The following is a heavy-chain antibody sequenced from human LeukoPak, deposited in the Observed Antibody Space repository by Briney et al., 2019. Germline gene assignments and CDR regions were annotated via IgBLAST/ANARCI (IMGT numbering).Heavy chain of an antibody. CDR1: GGSFSGYY. J-gene: IGHJ4*02. Sequence: SETLSLTCAVYGGSFSGYYWSWIRQPPGKGLEWIGEINHSGSTNYNPSLKSRVTLSVDTSRNQVSLKLTSVSAADTAAYYCALRNGHSSSSGDYWGQGTLVTVSS. D-gene: IGHD6-6*01. CDR2: INHSGST. CDR3: ALRNGHSSSSGDY. V-gene: IGHV4-34*01.